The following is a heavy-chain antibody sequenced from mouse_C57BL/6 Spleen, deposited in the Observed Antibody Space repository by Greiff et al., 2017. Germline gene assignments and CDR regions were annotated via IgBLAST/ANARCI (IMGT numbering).Heavy chain of an antibody. CDR3: ARSPTVDYYARDE. CDR2: IDPSDSST. Sequence: QVQLQQPGAELVMPGASVKLSCKASGYTFTSYWMHWVKQRPGQGLEWIGEIDPSDSSTNYNQKFKGKSTLTVDKSSSTAYMQRSSLTSEDSAVYDCARSPTVDYYARDEWGQGTSVTVSS. CDR1: GYTFTSYW. J-gene: IGHJ4*01. V-gene: IGHV1-69*01. D-gene: IGHD1-1*01.